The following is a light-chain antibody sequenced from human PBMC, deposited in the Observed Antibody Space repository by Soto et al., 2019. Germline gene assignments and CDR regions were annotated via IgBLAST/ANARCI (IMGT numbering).Light chain of an antibody. Sequence: QSALTQPASVSGSPGQSITISCTGTSSDVGVFNYVSWYQHHPGNAPKLIIYAASNRPPGVSNRFSGSKSGNTASLTISGLQAEDEAEYYCSSSTSTTTLVFGGGTKLTVL. CDR1: SSDVGVFNY. CDR2: AAS. CDR3: SSSTSTTTLV. V-gene: IGLV2-14*01. J-gene: IGLJ2*01.